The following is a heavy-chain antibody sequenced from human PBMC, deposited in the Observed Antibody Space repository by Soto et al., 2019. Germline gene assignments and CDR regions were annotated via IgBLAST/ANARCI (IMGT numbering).Heavy chain of an antibody. V-gene: IGHV4-61*03. CDR3: AREWGLLPYYVMNV. J-gene: IGHJ6*02. CDR1: GDSVTSGSYC. Sequence: LSLTCTVSGDSVTSGSYCWTWLRQPPGKGLEWIGYISYTGRTKYNPSLQSRVTISVDTSKNDFSLNLSSVTAADTAVYFCAREWGLLPYYVMNVWGHGTAVTVSS. D-gene: IGHD7-27*01. CDR2: ISYTGRT.